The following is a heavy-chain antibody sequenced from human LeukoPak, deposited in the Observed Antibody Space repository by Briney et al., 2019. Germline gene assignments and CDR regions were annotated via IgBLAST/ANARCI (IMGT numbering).Heavy chain of an antibody. CDR1: GFTFSSYS. V-gene: IGHV3-21*04. CDR2: ISGNSRYI. Sequence: GGSLRLSCAASGFTFSSYSMTWVRQAPGKGLEWVSSISGNSRYIYYADSMRGRFTISRDNAKNSVFLEMNSLRGEDTALYHCARLKSSSWYGAPLDYWGQGTLVTVSS. J-gene: IGHJ4*02. D-gene: IGHD6-13*01. CDR3: ARLKSSSWYGAPLDY.